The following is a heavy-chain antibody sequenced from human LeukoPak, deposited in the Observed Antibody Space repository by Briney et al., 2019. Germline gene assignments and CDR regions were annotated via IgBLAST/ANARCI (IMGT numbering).Heavy chain of an antibody. V-gene: IGHV4-59*01. CDR3: ARMYSGTSYYFDY. J-gene: IGHJ4*02. CDR1: GFSISTYY. CDR2: FSYSGST. D-gene: IGHD1-26*01. Sequence: SETLSLTCSVSGFSISTYYWIWIRQPPAKGLEWVGFFSYSGSTKYNPSLKSRVTMSVDTSKNQFSLMLSSVTAADTAVYYCARMYSGTSYYFDYWGQGTLVIVSS.